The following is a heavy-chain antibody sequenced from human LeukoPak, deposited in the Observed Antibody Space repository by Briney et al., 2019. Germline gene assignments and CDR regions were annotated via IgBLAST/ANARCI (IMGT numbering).Heavy chain of an antibody. CDR1: GGSISSSSYY. D-gene: IGHD1-26*01. J-gene: IGHJ4*02. CDR2: IYYSGST. V-gene: IGHV4-39*07. Sequence: SETLSLTCTVPGGSISSSSYYGGWIRQPPGKGLEWIGSIYYSGSTYYNPSLKSRVPISVDTSKNQFSLKLSSVTAADTAVYYCARDVGIVGANKFDYWGQGTLVTVSS. CDR3: ARDVGIVGANKFDY.